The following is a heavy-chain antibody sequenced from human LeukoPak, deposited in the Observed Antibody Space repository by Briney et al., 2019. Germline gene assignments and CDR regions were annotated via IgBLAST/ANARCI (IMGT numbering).Heavy chain of an antibody. Sequence: PSETLSLTCTISGGSISSGSYYWSWIRQPAGKGLEWISVIYIDGTTYYADSVKGRFTISRDQANNTLYLQMNTLRDEDTAVYYCARGPRYSFYWGQGTLVSVSS. CDR2: IYIDGTT. V-gene: IGHV3-53*01. J-gene: IGHJ4*02. D-gene: IGHD6-13*01. CDR3: ARGPRYSFY. CDR1: GGSISSGSYY.